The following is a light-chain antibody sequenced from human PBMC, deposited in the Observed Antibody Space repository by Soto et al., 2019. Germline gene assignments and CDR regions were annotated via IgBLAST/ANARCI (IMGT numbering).Light chain of an antibody. CDR3: QAWDSNTAV. CDR1: KWGDEY. V-gene: IGLV3-1*01. CDR2: QDH. Sequence: SYELTQPPSVSVSPGQTASITCSRDKWGDEYVCWYQQKPGQSPVLVIYQDHSRPSGIPERFSGSNSGNTATLTVSGTQAMDEADYYCQAWDSNTAVFGGGTKLTVL. J-gene: IGLJ2*01.